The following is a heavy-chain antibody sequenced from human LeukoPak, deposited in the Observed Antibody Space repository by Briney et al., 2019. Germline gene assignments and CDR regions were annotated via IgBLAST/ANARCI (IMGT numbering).Heavy chain of an antibody. CDR2: IYHSGST. CDR3: TRHPRASYYDILTGYRFYYYMDV. V-gene: IGHV4-4*02. D-gene: IGHD3-9*01. CDR1: GGSISSSNW. J-gene: IGHJ6*03. Sequence: SETLSLTCALTGGSISSSNWSSWVSQPPGKGLEWIGEIYHSGSTNYNPSLKSRVTISVDTSKNQFSLKLSSVTAADTAVYYCTRHPRASYYDILTGYRFYYYMDVWGKGTTVTISS.